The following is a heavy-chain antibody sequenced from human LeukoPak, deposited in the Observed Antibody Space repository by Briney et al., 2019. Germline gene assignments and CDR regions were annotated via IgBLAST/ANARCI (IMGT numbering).Heavy chain of an antibody. CDR3: ARGRSIVATPPDY. V-gene: IGHV3-30-3*01. Sequence: GGSLRLSCAASGFTLSSYAMHWVRQAPGKGLEWVAVISYDGSNKYYADSVKGRFTISRDNSKNTLYLQMNSLRAEDTAVYYCARGRSIVATPPDYWGQGTLVTVSS. CDR2: ISYDGSNK. J-gene: IGHJ4*02. CDR1: GFTLSSYA. D-gene: IGHD5-12*01.